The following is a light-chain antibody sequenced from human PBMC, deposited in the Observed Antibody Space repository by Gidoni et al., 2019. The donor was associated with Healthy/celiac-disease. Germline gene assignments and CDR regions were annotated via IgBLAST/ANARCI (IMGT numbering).Light chain of an antibody. CDR1: QGISSY. CDR2: AAS. J-gene: IGKJ1*01. CDR3: QQLTSYPQT. Sequence: DIQLTQSPSFLSASVGDRVTITCRASQGISSYLAWYQQKPGKAPKLLIYAASTLQSGVPSRFRGSGSGTEFTLTISSLQPEDFATYYCQQLTSYPQTFGQGTKLEIK. V-gene: IGKV1-9*01.